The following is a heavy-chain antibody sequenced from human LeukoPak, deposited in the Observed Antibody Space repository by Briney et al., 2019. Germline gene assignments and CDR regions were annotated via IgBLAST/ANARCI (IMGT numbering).Heavy chain of an antibody. CDR1: GGTFSSYA. D-gene: IGHD3-10*01. CDR2: IIPILGIA. V-gene: IGHV1-69*04. J-gene: IGHJ5*02. CDR3: ARGSYYGSGSYSFWWFDP. Sequence: GASVKVSCKASGGTFSSYAISWVRQAPGQGLEWMGRIIPILGIANYAQKFQGRVTITADKSTSTAYMELSSLRSEDTAVYYCARGSYYGSGSYSFWWFDPWGQGTLVTVSS.